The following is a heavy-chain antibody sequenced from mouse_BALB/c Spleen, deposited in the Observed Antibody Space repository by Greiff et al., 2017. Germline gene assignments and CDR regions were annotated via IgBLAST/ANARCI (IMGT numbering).Heavy chain of an antibody. CDR1: GFTFSSFG. D-gene: IGHD2-4*01. Sequence: EVQGVESGGGLVQPGGSRKLSCAASGFTFSSFGMHWVRQAPEKGLEWVAYISSGSSTIYYADTVKGRFTISRDNPKNTLFLQMTSLRSEDTAMYYCARRDYDYKDYAMDYWGQGTSVTGSS. CDR2: ISSGSSTI. CDR3: ARRDYDYKDYAMDY. V-gene: IGHV5-17*02. J-gene: IGHJ4*01.